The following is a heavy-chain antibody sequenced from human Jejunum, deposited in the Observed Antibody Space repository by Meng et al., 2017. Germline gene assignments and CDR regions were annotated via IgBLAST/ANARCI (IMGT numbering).Heavy chain of an antibody. CDR1: GYTFISYS. CDR3: ARRNSGYHEVIDY. J-gene: IGHJ4*02. Sequence: QGQLVQAGAEVKKPGASVKVSCKASGYTFISYSVHWVRQAPGQNLEWMGWINIATGDTAYSQKFQGRVTFTRDTSASTAFMDLSSLRSEDTAVYYCARRNSGYHEVIDYWGQGTLVTVSS. V-gene: IGHV1-3*04. CDR2: INIATGDT. D-gene: IGHD5-12*01.